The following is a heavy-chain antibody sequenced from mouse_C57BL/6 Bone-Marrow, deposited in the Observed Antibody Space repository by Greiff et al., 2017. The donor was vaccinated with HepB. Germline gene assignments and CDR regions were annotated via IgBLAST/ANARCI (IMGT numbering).Heavy chain of an antibody. Sequence: VQLQESGAELVKPGASVKMSCKASGYTFTSYWITWVKQRPGQGLEWIGDIYPGSGSTNYNEKFKSKATLTVDTSSSTAYMQLSSLTSEDSAVYYCASGGYHYYAMDYWGQGTSVTVSS. CDR2: IYPGSGST. CDR3: ASGGYHYYAMDY. V-gene: IGHV1-55*01. J-gene: IGHJ4*01. CDR1: GYTFTSYW. D-gene: IGHD1-1*02.